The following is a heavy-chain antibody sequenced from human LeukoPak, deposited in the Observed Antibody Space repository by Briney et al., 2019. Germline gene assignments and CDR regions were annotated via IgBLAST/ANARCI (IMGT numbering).Heavy chain of an antibody. Sequence: PGGSLRLSCAASGFTFSSYSMNWVRQAPGKGLEWVSYISSSSSTIYYADSVKGRFTISRDNAKNSLCLQMNSLRAEDTAVYYCARESDLGYCSGGSCYPRGGFDYWGQGTLVTVSS. CDR2: ISSSSSTI. V-gene: IGHV3-48*01. CDR3: ARESDLGYCSGGSCYPRGGFDY. CDR1: GFTFSSYS. J-gene: IGHJ4*02. D-gene: IGHD2-15*01.